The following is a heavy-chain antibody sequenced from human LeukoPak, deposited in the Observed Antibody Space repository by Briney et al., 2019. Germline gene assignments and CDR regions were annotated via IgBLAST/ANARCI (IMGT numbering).Heavy chain of an antibody. Sequence: PSETLSLTCAVYGGSFSGHYCIWIRQPPGEGLEWIGEIHHTGSTNYNPSLKSRVTISVDTSKNQFSLKLTSVTAADTAVYYCAFRSRVFGNQNYWGQGTLVTVSS. J-gene: IGHJ4*02. CDR2: IHHTGST. CDR1: GGSFSGHY. CDR3: AFRSRVFGNQNY. D-gene: IGHD3-3*01. V-gene: IGHV4-34*01.